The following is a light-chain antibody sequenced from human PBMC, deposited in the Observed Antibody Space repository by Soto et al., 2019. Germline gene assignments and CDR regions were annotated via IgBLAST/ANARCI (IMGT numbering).Light chain of an antibody. J-gene: IGKJ1*01. CDR3: QEYDGGWT. Sequence: DIQMTQSPSTVSASVGDRVTITCRASQSVSDWLAWYQQKPGKAPKLLIYKASSLHSGVPSRFSGSGSGTEFTLPISSLQPDDFATYYCQEYDGGWTFGQGTKGEIK. CDR1: QSVSDW. CDR2: KAS. V-gene: IGKV1-5*03.